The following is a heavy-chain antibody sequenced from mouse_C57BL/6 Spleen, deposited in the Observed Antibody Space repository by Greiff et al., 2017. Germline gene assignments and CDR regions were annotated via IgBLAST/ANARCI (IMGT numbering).Heavy chain of an antibody. CDR2: LWSGGST. V-gene: IGHV2-2*01. CDR1: GFSLTSYG. J-gene: IGHJ1*03. Sequence: QVQLQQSGPGLVQPSQSLSITCTVSGFSLTSYGVHWVRQSPGKGLEWLGVLWSGGSTDYNAAFISRLSISKDNSKSQVFFKMNSLQADDTAIYYCARNGVYGNYSYWYCDVWGTGTTVTVSS. D-gene: IGHD2-1*01. CDR3: ARNGVYGNYSYWYCDV.